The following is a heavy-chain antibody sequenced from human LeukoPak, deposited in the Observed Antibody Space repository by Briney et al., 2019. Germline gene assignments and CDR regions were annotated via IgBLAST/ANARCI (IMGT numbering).Heavy chain of an antibody. J-gene: IGHJ4*02. D-gene: IGHD2/OR15-2a*01. CDR3: ARDKSFNIHIWPIDY. Sequence: ASVKVSCKASGYTFTSYYMHWVRQAPGQGLEWMGWINPNSGGTNYAQKFQGRVTMTRDTSISTAYMELRSLRSDDTAVYYCARDKSFNIHIWPIDYWGQGTLVTVSS. CDR1: GYTFTSYY. V-gene: IGHV1-2*02. CDR2: INPNSGGT.